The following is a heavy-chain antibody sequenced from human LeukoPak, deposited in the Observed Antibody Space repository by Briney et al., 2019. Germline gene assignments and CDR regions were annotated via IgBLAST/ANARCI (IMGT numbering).Heavy chain of an antibody. V-gene: IGHV4-30-2*01. J-gene: IGHJ4*02. Sequence: PSQTLSLTCAVSGGSISSGGYSWSWIRQPPGRGLEWIVYIYHSGSTYYNPSLKSRVTISVDRSKNQFSLKLSSVTAADTAVYYCARFVAVADYYFDYWGQGTLVTVSS. D-gene: IGHD6-19*01. CDR2: IYHSGST. CDR1: GGSISSGGYS. CDR3: ARFVAVADYYFDY.